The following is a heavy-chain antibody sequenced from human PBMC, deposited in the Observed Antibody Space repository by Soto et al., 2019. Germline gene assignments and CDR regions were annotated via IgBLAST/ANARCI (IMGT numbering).Heavy chain of an antibody. V-gene: IGHV4-59*01. CDR3: ARLIKFCSGGSCYLEYYFDY. J-gene: IGHJ4*02. CDR2: IYYSGST. D-gene: IGHD2-15*01. CDR1: GGSISSYY. Sequence: QVQLQESGPGLVKPSETLSLTCTVSGGSISSYYWSWIRQPPGKGLEWIGYIYYSGSTNYNPSLKSRVTVSVDTSKNQFSLQLSSVTAADTAVYYCARLIKFCSGGSCYLEYYFDYWGQGTLVTVSS.